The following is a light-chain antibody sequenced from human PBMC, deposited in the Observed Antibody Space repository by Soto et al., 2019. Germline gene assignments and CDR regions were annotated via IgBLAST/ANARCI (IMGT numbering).Light chain of an antibody. CDR1: TSNIGNND. CDR2: AN. J-gene: IGLJ2*01. CDR3: GTWESSLSVAV. V-gene: IGLV1-51*01. Sequence: QSVLTQPPSVSAAPGQKVTISCSGSTSNIGNNDVSWYQQLPGTAPKLLIYANKRPSHTPDRFSGSKSGTSATLDITGLQTGDEADYYCGTWESSLSVAVFGGGTKLTVL.